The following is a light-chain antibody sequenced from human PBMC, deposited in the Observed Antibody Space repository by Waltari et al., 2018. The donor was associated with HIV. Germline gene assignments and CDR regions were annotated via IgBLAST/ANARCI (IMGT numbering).Light chain of an antibody. V-gene: IGLV1-40*03. Sequence: QSVLTPPPSVSGAPGQRVTISCSGRSSNIGAGYDVYWYQHFPGRAPKLLIYGHSNRASGVPGRFSGSRSGASASLAITGLRAEDEADYYCQSYDSSLSVVFGGGTTLTVL. J-gene: IGLJ2*01. CDR3: QSYDSSLSVV. CDR1: SSNIGAGYD. CDR2: GHS.